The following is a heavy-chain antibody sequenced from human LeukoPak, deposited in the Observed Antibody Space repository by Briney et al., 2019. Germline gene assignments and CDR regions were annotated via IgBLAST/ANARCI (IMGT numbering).Heavy chain of an antibody. CDR3: ARDSYGDANFDS. CDR1: GFIVNTNY. D-gene: IGHD4-17*01. Sequence: GGSLRLSCAASGFIVNTNYMTWVRQAPGRGLEWVSFIYADGNTYYADSVKGRFTISRDISKNAVYLQMDSLRAEDTAVYYCARDSYGDANFDSWGQGTLVTVSS. V-gene: IGHV3-53*01. CDR2: IYADGNT. J-gene: IGHJ4*02.